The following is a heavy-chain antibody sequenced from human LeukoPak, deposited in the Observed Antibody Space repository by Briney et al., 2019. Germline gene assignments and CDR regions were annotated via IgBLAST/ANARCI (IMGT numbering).Heavy chain of an antibody. J-gene: IGHJ4*02. CDR2: ITPIFGAA. D-gene: IGHD4-23*01. Sequence: SVKVSCKASGGTFRSNAISWARQAPGQGLEWMGGITPIFGAANYAQKFQGRVTITAVESMSTAYMELSSLRSEDTAVYYCARGWLAETTVVTPYNYWGQGTLVTVSS. CDR1: GGTFRSNA. V-gene: IGHV1-69*13. CDR3: ARGWLAETTVVTPYNY.